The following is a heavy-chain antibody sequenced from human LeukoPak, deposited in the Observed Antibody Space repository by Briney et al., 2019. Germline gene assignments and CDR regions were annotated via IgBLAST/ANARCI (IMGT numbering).Heavy chain of an antibody. CDR3: AKWVTATHYFDY. Sequence: GEFLRLSCAASGFTFSSYAMSWVRQAPGKGLEWVSAISGSGGSTYYADSVKGRFTISRDNSKNTLYLQMNSLRAEDTAVYYCAKWVTATHYFDYWGQGTLVTVSS. V-gene: IGHV3-23*01. D-gene: IGHD2-21*02. CDR2: ISGSGGST. J-gene: IGHJ4*02. CDR1: GFTFSSYA.